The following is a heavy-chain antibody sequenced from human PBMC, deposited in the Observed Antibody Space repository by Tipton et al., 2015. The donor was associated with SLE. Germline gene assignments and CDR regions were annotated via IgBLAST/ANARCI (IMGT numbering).Heavy chain of an antibody. CDR2: VYYTGST. D-gene: IGHD1-1*01. CDR3: ARDETTGRPFDP. Sequence: TLSLTCTVSGGSISEYYWNWIRQPPGKGLEWIGDVYYTGSTNYNPSLKSRVTISIDTSKNQFSLKLNSVTAADTAMYYCARDETTGRPFDPWGQGTLVTVSS. CDR1: GGSISEYY. J-gene: IGHJ5*02. V-gene: IGHV4-59*01.